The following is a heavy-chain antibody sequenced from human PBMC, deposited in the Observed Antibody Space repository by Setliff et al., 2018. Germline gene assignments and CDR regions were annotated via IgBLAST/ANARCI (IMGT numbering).Heavy chain of an antibody. Sequence: SETLSLTCIVSGVSVSRHYWSWIRQPPGKTLEWIGYIYTGGSTTYNPSLKSRVTLSLDTSKNQFSLKLTSVTAADTAVYFCARSLSSGSYWNPRPFYSDSWGQGTLVTVSS. CDR1: GVSVSRHY. J-gene: IGHJ4*02. V-gene: IGHV4-4*08. CDR3: ARSLSSGSYWNPRPFYSDS. D-gene: IGHD3-10*01. CDR2: IYTGGST.